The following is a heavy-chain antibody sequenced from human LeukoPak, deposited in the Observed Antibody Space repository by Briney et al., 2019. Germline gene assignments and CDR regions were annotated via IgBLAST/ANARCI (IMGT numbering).Heavy chain of an antibody. Sequence: PSETLSLTCTVSGGSISSYYWSWIRQPAGKGLEWIGRIYTSGSTNYNPSLKSRVTMSVDTSKNQFSLKLSSVTAADTAVYYCARGSPVMVPAAMGWFDPWGQGTLVTVSS. J-gene: IGHJ5*02. CDR2: IYTSGST. D-gene: IGHD2-2*01. CDR3: ARGSPVMVPAAMGWFDP. V-gene: IGHV4-4*07. CDR1: GGSISSYY.